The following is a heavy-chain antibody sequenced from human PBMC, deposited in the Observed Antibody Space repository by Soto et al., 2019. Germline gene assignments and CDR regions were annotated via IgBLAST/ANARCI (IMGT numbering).Heavy chain of an antibody. Sequence: EVQLVESGGGLVKPGGSLRLSCAASGFTFSSYSMNWVRQAPGKGLEWVSSISSSSSYIYYADSVKGRFTISRDNAKNSLYLQMNGLGAEDTAVYYCARQGAAGGPIWFDPWGQGTLVTVSS. J-gene: IGHJ5*02. CDR2: ISSSSSYI. CDR1: GFTFSSYS. D-gene: IGHD6-13*01. CDR3: ARQGAAGGPIWFDP. V-gene: IGHV3-21*01.